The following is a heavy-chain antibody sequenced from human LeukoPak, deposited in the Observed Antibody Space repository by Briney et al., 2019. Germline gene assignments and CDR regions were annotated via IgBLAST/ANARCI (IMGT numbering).Heavy chain of an antibody. CDR3: AKGVLQVD. CDR2: IYSGGST. V-gene: IGHV3-53*01. J-gene: IGHJ4*02. CDR1: GFGSKNYA. D-gene: IGHD1-1*01. Sequence: GGSLRLSCTTSGFGSKNYAMSWVRQAPGKGLEWVSVIYSGGSTYYADSVKGRFTISRDNSKNTLYLQMNSLSPEDTAVYYCAKGVLQVDWGLGTLVTVSS.